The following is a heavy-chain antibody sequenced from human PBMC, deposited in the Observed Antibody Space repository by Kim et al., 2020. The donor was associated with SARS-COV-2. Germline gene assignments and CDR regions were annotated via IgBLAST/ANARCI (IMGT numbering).Heavy chain of an antibody. CDR2: VCSIGSNK. CDR1: GFTFSTYN. V-gene: IGHV3-30-3*01. J-gene: IGHJ4*02. D-gene: IGHD3-10*01. CDR3: AREDHNGSSGKDF. Sequence: GGSLRLSCEASGFTFSTYNMHWVRQPPGKGLDWVAFVCSIGSNKWYTDSVKGRFTISRDNSKDTVYLEMNSLGPEDTAIYYCAREDHNGSSGKDFWGQGTLVTVSS.